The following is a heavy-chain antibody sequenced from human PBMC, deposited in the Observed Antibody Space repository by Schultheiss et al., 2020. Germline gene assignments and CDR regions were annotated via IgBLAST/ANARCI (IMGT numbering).Heavy chain of an antibody. D-gene: IGHD1-26*01. Sequence: SETLSLTCAVSGGSISSSNWWSWVRQPPGKGLEWIGEIYHSGSTNYTPSLKSRVTISVDKSKNQFSLKLSSVTAADTAVYYCARGSGSYQNWFDPWGQGTLVTVSS. V-gene: IGHV4-4*02. CDR2: IYHSGST. CDR1: GGSISSSNW. J-gene: IGHJ5*02. CDR3: ARGSGSYQNWFDP.